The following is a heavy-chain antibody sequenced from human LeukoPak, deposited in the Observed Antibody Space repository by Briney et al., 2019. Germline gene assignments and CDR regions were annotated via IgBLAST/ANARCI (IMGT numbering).Heavy chain of an antibody. CDR2: FSYSGST. V-gene: IGHV4-59*01. J-gene: IGHJ4*02. CDR1: RGSISNYY. D-gene: IGHD7-27*01. Sequence: PSETLSLTCTVSRGSISNYYWGWIRQPPGKGLEWIGFFSYSGSTNYNPSLKSRVTISVDTSKNQFSLKLTSVTAADTVVYYCARDGPGDVGFDYWGQGTLVTVSS. CDR3: ARDGPGDVGFDY.